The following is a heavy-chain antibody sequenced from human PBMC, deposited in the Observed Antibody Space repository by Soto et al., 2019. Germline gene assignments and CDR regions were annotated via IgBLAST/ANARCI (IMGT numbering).Heavy chain of an antibody. Sequence: PSETLSLTCTVSGGSISSGGYYWSWIRQHPGKGLEWIGYIYYSGSTYYNPSLKSRVTISVDTSKNQFSLKLSSVTAADTAVYYCARLVGYYDFWSGPNPSGYYYGMDVWGQGTTVTVSS. CDR1: GGSISSGGYY. CDR2: IYYSGST. J-gene: IGHJ6*02. D-gene: IGHD3-3*01. CDR3: ARLVGYYDFWSGPNPSGYYYGMDV. V-gene: IGHV4-31*03.